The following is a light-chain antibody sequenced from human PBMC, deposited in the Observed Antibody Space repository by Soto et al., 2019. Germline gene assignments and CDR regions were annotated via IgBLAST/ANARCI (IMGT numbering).Light chain of an antibody. CDR1: RTVDGNY. CDR2: SAS. CDR3: QQYGSSPT. J-gene: IGKJ1*01. Sequence: EVVLTQSPGTLSLSPGERATLSCRASRTVDGNYLAWYHQKPGQAPRLLLHSASTRAPGIPDRFSASGAGTDFTLTISRLEPEDFAVYYCQQYGSSPTFGQGTKV. V-gene: IGKV3-20*01.